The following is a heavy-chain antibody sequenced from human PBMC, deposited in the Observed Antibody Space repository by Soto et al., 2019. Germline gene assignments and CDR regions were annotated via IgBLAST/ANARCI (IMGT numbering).Heavy chain of an antibody. CDR3: ARASTVAPDY. V-gene: IGHV4-31*03. CDR1: GGSISSGGYY. Sequence: SETLSLTCTVSGGSISSGGYYWSWFRQHPGKGLEWIGYIYYSGSTYYNPSLKSRVTISVDTSKNQFSLKLSSVTAADTAVYYCARASTVAPDYWGQGTLVTVSS. J-gene: IGHJ4*02. CDR2: IYYSGST. D-gene: IGHD4-17*01.